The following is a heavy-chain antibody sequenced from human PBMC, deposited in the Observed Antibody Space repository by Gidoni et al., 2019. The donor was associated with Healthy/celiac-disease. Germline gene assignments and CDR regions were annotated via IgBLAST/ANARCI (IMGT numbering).Heavy chain of an antibody. CDR2: IYYSGST. CDR3: ARQRGGPCDY. Sequence: QLQLLESGPGLVKPSAPLSLTCTVSGGSISSSSYYWGWIRQPPGKGLEWIGSIYYSGSTYYNPSLKSRVTISVDTSKNQFSLKLSSVTAADTAVYYCARQRGGPCDYWGQGTLVTVSS. CDR1: GGSISSSSYY. D-gene: IGHD3-10*01. J-gene: IGHJ4*02. V-gene: IGHV4-39*01.